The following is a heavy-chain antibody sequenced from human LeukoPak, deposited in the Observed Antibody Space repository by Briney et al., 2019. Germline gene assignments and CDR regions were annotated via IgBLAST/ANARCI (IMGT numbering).Heavy chain of an antibody. J-gene: IGHJ4*02. D-gene: IGHD3-22*01. CDR2: IWYDGSKK. V-gene: IGHV3-33*08. CDR1: GFTFSNYG. Sequence: GRSLRLSCAASGFTFSNYGMHWVRQAPGKGLEWVAVIWYDGSKKYYADSMKGRFTISRDNSKNTLYLQMNSLRAEDTAIYYCARGFSDSSGVFDYWGQGTQVIVSS. CDR3: ARGFSDSSGVFDY.